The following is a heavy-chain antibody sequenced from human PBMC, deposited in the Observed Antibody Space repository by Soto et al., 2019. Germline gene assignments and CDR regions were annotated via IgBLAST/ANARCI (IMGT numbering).Heavy chain of an antibody. D-gene: IGHD6-13*01. CDR1: GFTFTSYA. J-gene: IGHJ4*02. CDR3: AKVGGSSWSKLKYFDY. V-gene: IGHV3-23*01. Sequence: HPGGSLRLSCAASGFTFTSYAMSWVRQAPGKGLEWVSAISGSGGSTYYADSVKGRFTISRDNSKNTLYLQMNSLRAEDTAVYYCAKVGGSSWSKLKYFDYWGQGTLVTVSS. CDR2: ISGSGGST.